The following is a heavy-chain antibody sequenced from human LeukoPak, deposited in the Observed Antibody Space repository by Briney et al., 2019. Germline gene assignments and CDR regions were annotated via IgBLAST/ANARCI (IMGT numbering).Heavy chain of an antibody. Sequence: GGSLRVSCAASGFTFSGYAMSSVRQAPGKGLKWVSAICVNDGSTYYAGSVKGRFTISRDNSKNTLYLQMNSLRAEDTAVYYCAKLIRSGYYRGDYFDYWGQGTLVTVSS. CDR2: ICVNDGST. CDR1: GFTFSGYA. J-gene: IGHJ4*02. CDR3: AKLIRSGYYRGDYFDY. D-gene: IGHD5-12*01. V-gene: IGHV3-23*01.